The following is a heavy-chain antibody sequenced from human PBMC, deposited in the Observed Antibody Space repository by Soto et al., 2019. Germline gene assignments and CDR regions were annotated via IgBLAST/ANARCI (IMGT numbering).Heavy chain of an antibody. CDR2: IDYSGST. D-gene: IGHD1-1*01. CDR1: SGPIXSRSHY. CDR3: ARQGRNTRIVLIKHYATDF. V-gene: IGHV4-39*01. Sequence: ETXSLTCTISSGPIXSRSHYVAWIRQPPRKVLEWIGVIDYSGSTHYSESLKSRVTISVDTSKNQFSLKVSSVTATDTAVYYCARQGRNTRIVLIKHYATDFWGQGTAVTVSS. J-gene: IGHJ6*02.